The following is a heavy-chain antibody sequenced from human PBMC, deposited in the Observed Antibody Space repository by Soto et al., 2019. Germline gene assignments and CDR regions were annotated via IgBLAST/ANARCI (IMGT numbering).Heavy chain of an antibody. J-gene: IGHJ3*02. CDR1: GFTFSSYA. CDR3: AKDSAGGIVWGGSACDI. V-gene: IGHV3-23*01. D-gene: IGHD3-16*01. Sequence: GGSLRLSXAASGFTFSSYAMSWVRQAPGKGLEWVSAISGSGGSTYYADSVKGRFTISRDNSKNTLYLQMNSLRAEDTAVYYCAKDSAGGIVWGGSACDIWGQGTMVTV. CDR2: ISGSGGST.